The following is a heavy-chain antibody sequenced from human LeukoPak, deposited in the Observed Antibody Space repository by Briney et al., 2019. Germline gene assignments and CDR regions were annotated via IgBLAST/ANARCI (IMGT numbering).Heavy chain of an antibody. CDR3: ARLIVVPSPNAFDI. V-gene: IGHV1-18*01. J-gene: IGHJ3*02. CDR2: ISAYNGNT. D-gene: IGHD2-15*01. Sequence: ASVKVSCKASGYTFTSYGISWVRQAPGQGLEWMGWISAYNGNTNYAQKLQGRVTMTTDTSASTAYMELRSLGSDDTAVYYCARLIVVPSPNAFDIWGQGTMVTVSS. CDR1: GYTFTSYG.